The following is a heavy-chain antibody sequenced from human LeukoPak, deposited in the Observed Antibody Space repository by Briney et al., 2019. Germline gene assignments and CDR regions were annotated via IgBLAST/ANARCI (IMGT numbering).Heavy chain of an antibody. CDR2: IYNNGDT. CDR3: AGRGSRYFGDWCDT. Sequence: SETLSLTCTVSGGSISSSAYYWVWIRQPPQKGLEWIGNIYNNGDTSYSPSLNGRVTFSVDTSKNQLSLKLTSVTAADSATYFCAGRGSRYFGDWCDTWGQGTPVAVSS. V-gene: IGHV4-39*01. J-gene: IGHJ5*02. D-gene: IGHD3-10*01. CDR1: GGSISSSAYY.